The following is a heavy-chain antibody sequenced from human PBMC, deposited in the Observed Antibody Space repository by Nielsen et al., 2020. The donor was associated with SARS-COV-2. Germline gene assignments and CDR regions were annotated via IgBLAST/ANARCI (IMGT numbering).Heavy chain of an antibody. CDR3: AKGLGLAY. CDR2: ISYDGSNK. J-gene: IGHJ4*02. Sequence: GESLKISCATSGFTFSSYGMHWVRQAAGKGLEWVAVISYDGSNKYYANSVKGRFTISRDNSKNTLYLQMNSLRAEDTAVYYCAKGLGLAYWGQGTLVTVSS. V-gene: IGHV3-30*18. D-gene: IGHD2-21*01. CDR1: GFTFSSYG.